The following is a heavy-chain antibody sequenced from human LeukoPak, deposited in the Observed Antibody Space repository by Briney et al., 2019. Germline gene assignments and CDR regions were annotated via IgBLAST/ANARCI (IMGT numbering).Heavy chain of an antibody. Sequence: GGSLRLSCAASGFTFNSYAMNWVRQAPGKGLEWVSVIYSGGSTYYADSVKGRFTISRDNSKNTLYLQMNSLRAEDTAVYYCARLEYYAFDIWGQGTMVTVSS. V-gene: IGHV3-53*01. CDR3: ARLEYYAFDI. D-gene: IGHD6-6*01. CDR1: GFTFNSYA. CDR2: IYSGGST. J-gene: IGHJ3*02.